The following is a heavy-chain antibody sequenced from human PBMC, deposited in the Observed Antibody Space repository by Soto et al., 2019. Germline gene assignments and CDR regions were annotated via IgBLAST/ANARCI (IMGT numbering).Heavy chain of an antibody. CDR2: IFGSGGGI. D-gene: IGHD2-8*01. CDR3: AKDRQHDGRWPFHH. J-gene: IGHJ4*02. CDR1: GFTFSTYA. V-gene: IGHV3-23*01. Sequence: EVQLLESGGGLVQPGGSLRLTCAASGFTFSTYAMSWVRQAPGEGLEWVSGIFGSGGGISYADSVKGRFTISRDNSNNMLYLQMHSLRAEDTAVYYCAKDRQHDGRWPFHHWGQGTLVTVSS.